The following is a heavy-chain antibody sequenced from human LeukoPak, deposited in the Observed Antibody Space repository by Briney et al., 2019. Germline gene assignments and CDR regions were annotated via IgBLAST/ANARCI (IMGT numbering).Heavy chain of an antibody. J-gene: IGHJ4*02. V-gene: IGHV3-30-3*01. Sequence: GRSLRLSCAASGFTFSSYAMHWVRQAPGKGLEWVAVISYDGSNKYYADSVKGRFTISRDNSKNTLYLQMNSLRAEDTAVYYCARESVLAVAGTYFDYWGQGTLVTVSS. CDR1: GFTFSSYA. CDR2: ISYDGSNK. D-gene: IGHD6-19*01. CDR3: ARESVLAVAGTYFDY.